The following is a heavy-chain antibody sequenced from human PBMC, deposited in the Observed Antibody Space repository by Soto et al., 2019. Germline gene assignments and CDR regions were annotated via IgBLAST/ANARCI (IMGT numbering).Heavy chain of an antibody. CDR1: GYTFDAFD. CDR3: VRQAGGAATPGDDY. CDR2: MNPYTGET. Sequence: QVQLVQSGAEVRKPGASVRVSCKASGYTFDAFDIHWVRQATGQGLELMGWMNPYTGETAYTQTFRGRVSMTRDPSVSTAYMELTSLASEDSAIYFCVRQAGGAATPGDDYWGQGTLVTVYS. V-gene: IGHV1-8*01. D-gene: IGHD2-15*01. J-gene: IGHJ4*02.